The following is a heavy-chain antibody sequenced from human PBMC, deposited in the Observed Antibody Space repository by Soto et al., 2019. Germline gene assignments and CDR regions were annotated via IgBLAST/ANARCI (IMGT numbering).Heavy chain of an antibody. CDR3: ARAMGNYYDSSGYYSDAFDI. CDR1: GYTFTSYY. V-gene: IGHV1-46*01. D-gene: IGHD3-22*01. Sequence: GASVKVSCKASGYTFTSYYMHWVRQAPGQGLEWMGIINPSGGSTSYAQKFQGRVTMTRDTSTSTVYMELSSLRSEDTAVYYCARAMGNYYDSSGYYSDAFDIWGQGTMVTVS. J-gene: IGHJ3*02. CDR2: INPSGGST.